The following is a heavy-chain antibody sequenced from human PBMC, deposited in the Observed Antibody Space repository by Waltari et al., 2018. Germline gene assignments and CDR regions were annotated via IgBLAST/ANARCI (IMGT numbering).Heavy chain of an antibody. J-gene: IGHJ4*02. V-gene: IGHV3-30-3*01. CDR3: ARDGDDYSNRAYFDY. D-gene: IGHD4-4*01. CDR2: ISYDGSNK. Sequence: QVQLVESGGGVVQPGRSLRLSCAASGFTFSSYAMHWVRQAPGTGLEWVAVISYDGSNKYYADSVKGRFTISRDNSKNTLYLQMNSLRAEDTAVYYCARDGDDYSNRAYFDYWGQGTLVTVSS. CDR1: GFTFSSYA.